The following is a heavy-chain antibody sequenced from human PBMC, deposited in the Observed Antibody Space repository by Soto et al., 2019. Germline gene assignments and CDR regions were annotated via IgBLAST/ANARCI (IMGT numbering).Heavy chain of an antibody. D-gene: IGHD2-15*01. CDR3: ARAQRVVAATHYYYYMDV. J-gene: IGHJ6*03. Sequence: SVTVSCQTHGYTFPSYDVNRVRQSTGRRLEWMGWMNPNSGNTGYAQKFQGRGTMTRNTSKSTGYMELSSLRSEDTAVYYCARAQRVVAATHYYYYMDVWGKGTTVTVSS. CDR1: GYTFPSYD. CDR2: MNPNSGNT. V-gene: IGHV1-8*01.